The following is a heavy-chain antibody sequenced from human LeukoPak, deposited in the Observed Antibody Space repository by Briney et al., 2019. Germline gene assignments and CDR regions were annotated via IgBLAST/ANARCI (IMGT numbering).Heavy chain of an antibody. D-gene: IGHD1-1*01. CDR3: TRVGTGTPHFDY. CDR2: ISNDGINK. V-gene: IGHV3-30*04. CDR1: GLDFSGYA. Sequence: GGSLRLSCAASGLDFSGYALHWVRQAPGQGREWVAVISNDGINKYYADSVKGRFTISRDNSKNTLYLQMNSLRLEDTAIYYCTRVGTGTPHFDYWGQGTLVTVSS. J-gene: IGHJ4*02.